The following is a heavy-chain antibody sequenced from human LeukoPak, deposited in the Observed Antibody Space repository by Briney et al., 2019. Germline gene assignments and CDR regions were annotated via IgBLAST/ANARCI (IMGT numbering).Heavy chain of an antibody. J-gene: IGHJ3*02. CDR1: GGSITNYY. V-gene: IGHV4-59*12. CDR2: IYYSGRT. Sequence: SETLSLTCTVSGGSITNYYWSWIRQSPGKALEWIGYIYYSGRTNYNPSLKSRVTISVDTSKNQFSLKLSSVTAADTAVYYCARDNWNDKGQGRKAFDIWGQGTMVTVSS. D-gene: IGHD1-20*01. CDR3: ARDNWNDKGQGRKAFDI.